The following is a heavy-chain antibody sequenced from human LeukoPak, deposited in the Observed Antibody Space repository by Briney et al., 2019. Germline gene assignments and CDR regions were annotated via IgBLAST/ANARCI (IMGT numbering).Heavy chain of an antibody. CDR3: AILAGRSKEFDY. CDR2: IIPILTIT. Sequence: SVKVSYKDSGGTFSSHVITWVRQAPGQGLEWMGRIIPILTITNYAQNFQGRVTITADKCTSTAYMEMSSLRSDDTAVYYCAILAGRSKEFDYWGQGTLVTVSS. V-gene: IGHV1-69*04. D-gene: IGHD3-10*01. CDR1: GGTFSSHV. J-gene: IGHJ4*02.